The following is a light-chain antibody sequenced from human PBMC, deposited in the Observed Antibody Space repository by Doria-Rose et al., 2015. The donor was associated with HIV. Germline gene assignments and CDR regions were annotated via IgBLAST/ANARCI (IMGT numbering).Light chain of an antibody. CDR1: SSNIGAGFA. CDR3: QSYDSRLGVYV. V-gene: IGLV1-40*01. J-gene: IGLJ1*01. Sequence: QSVPTQPPSVSGAPGQRVAISCTGGSSNIGAGFAVNWYQQFPGTAPQLLIHGNTHRHSRVTDRFSGSKSGTSASLAISGLRAEDEADYYCQSYDSRLGVYVFGTGTKVTVL. CDR2: GNT.